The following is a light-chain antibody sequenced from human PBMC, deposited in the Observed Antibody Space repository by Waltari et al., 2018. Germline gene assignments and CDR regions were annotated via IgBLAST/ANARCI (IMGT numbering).Light chain of an antibody. J-gene: IGLJ7*01. CDR3: GTWDSSLSGAV. V-gene: IGLV1-51*02. CDR2: EKS. Sequence: QSVLTQPPSVSAAPGQRVPISCSGGRPNNWTNYVPWYRQIPGTAPKLLIYEKSERPSGIPGRFSGSKSGTSATLDITGLQAGDEADYYCGTWDSSLSGAVFGGGTHLTVL. CDR1: RPNNWTNY.